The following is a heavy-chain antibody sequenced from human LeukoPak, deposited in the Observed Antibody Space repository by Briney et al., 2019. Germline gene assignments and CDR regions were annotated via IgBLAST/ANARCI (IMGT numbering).Heavy chain of an antibody. Sequence: PETLSLTCTVSGSSISSSSYYWGWLRQPPGKGLEWIGSIYYSGSTYYNPSLKSRVTMSVDTSKNQFSLKLSSVTAADTAVYYCARRPEYYYGSGSYSEYYFDYWGQGTLVTVSS. CDR1: GSSISSSSYY. D-gene: IGHD3-10*01. CDR2: IYYSGST. J-gene: IGHJ4*02. CDR3: ARRPEYYYGSGSYSEYYFDY. V-gene: IGHV4-39*01.